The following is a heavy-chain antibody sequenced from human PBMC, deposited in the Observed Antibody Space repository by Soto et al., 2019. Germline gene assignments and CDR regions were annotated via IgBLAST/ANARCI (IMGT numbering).Heavy chain of an antibody. CDR1: GFTFSRYS. CDR3: ARAQEYSSFQN. D-gene: IGHD6-6*01. CDR2: ISSISSYI. J-gene: IGHJ4*02. V-gene: IGHV3-21*01. Sequence: GGSLRLSCAASGFTFSRYSMNWVRQAPGKGLEWVSSISSISSYIYYADSVKGRFTISRDNAKNSLYLQMNSLRAEDTAVYYCARAQEYSSFQNWGQGTLVTVSS.